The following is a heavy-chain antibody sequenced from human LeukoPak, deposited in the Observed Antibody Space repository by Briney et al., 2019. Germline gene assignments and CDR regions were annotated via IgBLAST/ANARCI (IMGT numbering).Heavy chain of an antibody. CDR3: ARPTGGGSYSRRYFGY. D-gene: IGHD1-26*01. V-gene: IGHV4-59*12. CDR2: IYYSGST. J-gene: IGHJ4*02. Sequence: SETLSLTCTVSGGSISSYYWSWIRQPPGKGLEWIGYIYYSGSTNYNPSLKSRVTISVDTSKNQFSLKLSSVTAADTAVYYCARPTGGGSYSRRYFGYWGQGTLVTVSS. CDR1: GGSISSYY.